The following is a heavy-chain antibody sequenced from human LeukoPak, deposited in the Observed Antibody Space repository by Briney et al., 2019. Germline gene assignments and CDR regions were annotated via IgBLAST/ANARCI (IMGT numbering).Heavy chain of an antibody. V-gene: IGHV1-8*01. J-gene: IGHJ4*02. CDR1: GYTFTNYD. Sequence: ASVKVSCKASGYTFTNYDINWVRQAPGQGLEWMGWMNPVSGNAGSAQKFQGRVTLTRDTSISTAYMELSSLRSDDTAFYYCARAPMGAAALYWGQGTLVTVS. CDR3: ARAPMGAAALY. CDR2: MNPVSGNA. D-gene: IGHD6-13*01.